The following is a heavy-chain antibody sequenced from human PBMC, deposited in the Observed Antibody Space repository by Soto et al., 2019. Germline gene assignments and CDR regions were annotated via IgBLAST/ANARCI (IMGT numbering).Heavy chain of an antibody. D-gene: IGHD3-10*01. V-gene: IGHV4-59*01. CDR3: ARDEATMVRGVNYYYYGMDV. Sequence: SETLSINCIVAVGSISCYYWSWIRQPPGRGPEWIGYIYYSGSTNYNPSLKSRVTISVDTSKNQFSLKLSSVTAADTAVYYCARDEATMVRGVNYYYYGMDVWGQGTTVTVSS. CDR2: IYYSGST. CDR1: VGSISCYY. J-gene: IGHJ6*01.